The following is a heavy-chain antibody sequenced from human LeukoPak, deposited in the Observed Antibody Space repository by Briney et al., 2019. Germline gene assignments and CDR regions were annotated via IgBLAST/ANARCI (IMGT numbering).Heavy chain of an antibody. CDR2: ISGSGGST. D-gene: IGHD2-2*02. CDR1: GFTFSSYA. J-gene: IGHJ6*04. V-gene: IGHV3-23*01. CDR3: AKEGYCSSTSCYIHYYGMDV. Sequence: GGSLRLSCAASGFTFSSYAMSWVRRAPGKGLEWVSAISGSGGSTYYADSVKGRFTISRDNSKNTLYLQMNSLRAEDTAVYYCAKEGYCSSTSCYIHYYGMDVWGKGTTVTVSS.